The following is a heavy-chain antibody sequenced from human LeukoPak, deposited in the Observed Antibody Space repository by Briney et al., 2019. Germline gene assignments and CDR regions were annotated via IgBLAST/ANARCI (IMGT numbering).Heavy chain of an antibody. J-gene: IGHJ6*03. CDR3: ARHGSITMVRGRLRYYYMDV. CDR2: NSNSGTVM. V-gene: IGHV3-11*01. CDR1: GLTFGDHY. Sequence: GGSLRLFCVIYGLTFGDHYVSRIRQAPGKGLDWIAYNSNSGTVMIYANSVRGRFTISRDNSKITLYLQMNSLRAEGTAVYYCARHGSITMVRGRLRYYYMDVWGKGTTVTISS. D-gene: IGHD3-10*01.